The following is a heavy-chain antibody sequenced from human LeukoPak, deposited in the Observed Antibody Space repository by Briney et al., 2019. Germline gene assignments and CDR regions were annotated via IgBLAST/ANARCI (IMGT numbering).Heavy chain of an antibody. CDR3: ARDAPYCSGGSVYEDY. J-gene: IGHJ4*02. D-gene: IGHD2-15*01. CDR1: GYTFTSYG. Sequence: GASVSVSCKASGYTFTSYGISWVRQAPGQGLEWMGWISANTDNTNYAQKLQGRVTMTTDTSTSTAYIELRSLRSDDTAVYYCARDAPYCSGGSVYEDYWGQGTLGT. CDR2: ISANTDNT. V-gene: IGHV1-18*01.